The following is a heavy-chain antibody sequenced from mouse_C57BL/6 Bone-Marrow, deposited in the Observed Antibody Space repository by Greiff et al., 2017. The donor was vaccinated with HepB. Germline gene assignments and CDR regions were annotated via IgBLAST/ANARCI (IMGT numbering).Heavy chain of an antibody. V-gene: IGHV1-26*01. CDR1: GYTFTDYY. Sequence: EVQLQQSGPELVKPGASVKISCKASGYTFTDYYMNWVKQSHGQSLEWIGDINPNNGGTSYNQKFKGKATLTVDKSSSTAYMELRSLTSEDSAVYYCARGGDGSSTFAYWGQGTLVTVSA. CDR2: INPNNGGT. CDR3: ARGGDGSSTFAY. J-gene: IGHJ3*01. D-gene: IGHD1-1*01.